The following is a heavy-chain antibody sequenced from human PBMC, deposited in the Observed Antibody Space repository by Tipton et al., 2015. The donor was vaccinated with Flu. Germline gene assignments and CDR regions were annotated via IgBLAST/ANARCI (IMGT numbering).Heavy chain of an antibody. CDR1: GYSFTNYW. J-gene: IGHJ4*02. CDR2: IYTGDSKT. V-gene: IGHV5-51*01. CDR3: ARALNYYNSNGYYYFDY. Sequence: QLVQSGAEVKKPGESLKISCKGSGYSFTNYWIGWVRQMPGKGLDWMGVIYTGDSKTRYSPSFQGQVTISVDKSISTAYLQRSSLRASDTAMYYCARALNYYNSNGYYYFDYWGQGTLVTVSS. D-gene: IGHD3-22*01.